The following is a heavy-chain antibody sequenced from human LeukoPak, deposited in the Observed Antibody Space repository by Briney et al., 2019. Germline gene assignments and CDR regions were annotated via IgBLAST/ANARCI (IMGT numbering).Heavy chain of an antibody. Sequence: GGSLRLSCAASGFTFSSFSMNWVRQAPGKGLEWVSYISSSSTTIYYADSLKGRFTISRDNGKNSLYLQMNSLRDEDTAVYYCARDRYCGGDCYSNAFDIWGQGTMVTVSS. CDR3: ARDRYCGGDCYSNAFDI. J-gene: IGHJ3*02. D-gene: IGHD2-21*02. CDR2: ISSSSTTI. CDR1: GFTFSSFS. V-gene: IGHV3-48*02.